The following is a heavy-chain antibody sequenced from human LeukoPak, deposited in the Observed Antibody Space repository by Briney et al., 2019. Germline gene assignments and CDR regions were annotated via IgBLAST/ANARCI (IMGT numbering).Heavy chain of an antibody. J-gene: IGHJ6*03. D-gene: IGHD6-19*01. V-gene: IGHV4-4*07. Sequence: SETLSLTCTVSGGSISSYYWSWIRQPAGKGLEWIGRIYTSGSTNYNPSLKSRVTMSVDTSKNQFSLKLSSVTAADTAVYYCARSFSSGWYDHYSYYMDVWGKGTTVTVSS. CDR1: GGSISSYY. CDR2: IYTSGST. CDR3: ARSFSSGWYDHYSYYMDV.